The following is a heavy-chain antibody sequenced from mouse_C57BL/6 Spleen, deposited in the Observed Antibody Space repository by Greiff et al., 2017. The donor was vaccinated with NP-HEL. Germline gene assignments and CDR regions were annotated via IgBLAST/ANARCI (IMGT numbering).Heavy chain of an antibody. CDR3: ARVLTGPYYFDY. Sequence: ESGPGLVKPSQSLSLTCSVTGYSITSGYYWNWIRQFPGNKLEWMGYISYDGSNNYNPSLKNRISITRDTSKNQFFLKLNSVTTEDTATYYCARVLTGPYYFDYWGQGTTLTVSS. V-gene: IGHV3-6*01. CDR1: GYSITSGYY. J-gene: IGHJ2*01. D-gene: IGHD4-1*01. CDR2: ISYDGSN.